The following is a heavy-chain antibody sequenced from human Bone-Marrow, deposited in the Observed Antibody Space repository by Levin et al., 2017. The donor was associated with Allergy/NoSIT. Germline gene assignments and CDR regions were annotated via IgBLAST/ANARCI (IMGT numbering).Heavy chain of an antibody. D-gene: IGHD3-10*01. CDR2: IYYSGST. CDR1: GGSISSGGYY. CDR3: ARDGEMAEYYGSRNYGRGGYYMDV. V-gene: IGHV4-31*03. J-gene: IGHJ6*03. Sequence: KASETLSLTCTVSGGSISSGGYYWSWIRQHPGTGLEWIGYIYYSGSTYYNPSLKSRVTISVDTSKNQFSLKLSSVTAADTAVYYCARDGEMAEYYGSRNYGRGGYYMDVWGEGTTVTVSS.